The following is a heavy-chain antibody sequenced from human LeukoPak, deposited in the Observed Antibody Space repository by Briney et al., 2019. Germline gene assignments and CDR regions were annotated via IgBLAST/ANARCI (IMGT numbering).Heavy chain of an antibody. Sequence: GRTLRLSCAASGFTFSSYGMHWVREAPGKGLEWVAGISYAGSNKYYADSVKGRFTISRDNSKNTLYLQMNSLRAEDTAVYYCAKERYYYDRSGTPDYWGQGTLVTVST. CDR1: GFTFSSYG. D-gene: IGHD3-22*01. CDR2: ISYAGSNK. V-gene: IGHV3-30*18. J-gene: IGHJ4*02. CDR3: AKERYYYDRSGTPDY.